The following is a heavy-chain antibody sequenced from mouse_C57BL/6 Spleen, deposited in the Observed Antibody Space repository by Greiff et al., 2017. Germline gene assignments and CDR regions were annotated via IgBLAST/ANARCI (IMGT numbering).Heavy chain of an antibody. Sequence: QVQLKESGAELVRPGASVTLSCKASGYTFTDYEMHWVKQTPVHGLELIGAIDPETGGTAYNQKFKGKALLTADKSSSPAYMELRSLTSEDSAVYYCTRSGDYDVYWYFDVWGTGTTVTVSS. D-gene: IGHD2-4*01. V-gene: IGHV1-15*01. CDR1: GYTFTDYE. CDR3: TRSGDYDVYWYFDV. J-gene: IGHJ1*03. CDR2: IDPETGGT.